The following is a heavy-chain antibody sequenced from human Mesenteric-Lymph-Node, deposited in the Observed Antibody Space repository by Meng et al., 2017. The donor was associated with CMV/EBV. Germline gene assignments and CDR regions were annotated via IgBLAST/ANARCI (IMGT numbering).Heavy chain of an antibody. D-gene: IGHD3-3*01. J-gene: IGHJ3*02. CDR1: GFTFSSYW. Sequence: GESLKISCAASGFTFSSYWMSWVRQAPGKGLEWVANIKQDGSEKYYVDSVKGRFTISRDNAKNSLYLQMNSLGAEDTAVYYCARGGDDFWSGSDAFDIWGQGTMVTVSS. CDR3: ARGGDDFWSGSDAFDI. V-gene: IGHV3-7*04. CDR2: IKQDGSEK.